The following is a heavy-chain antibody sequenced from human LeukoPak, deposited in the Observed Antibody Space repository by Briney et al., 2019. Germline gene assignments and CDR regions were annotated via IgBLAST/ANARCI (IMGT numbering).Heavy chain of an antibody. J-gene: IGHJ6*02. CDR1: GYTFFDYY. Sequence: ASVKVSCKASGYTFFDYYMHWVRQAPGQGLEWRGWINLNSGGTNYAQNFQGRVTMTRDTSINTTYMELSRLRSDDTAVFYCATFFYNHTYFDTLDVWGQGTTVTVSS. CDR3: ATFFYNHTYFDTLDV. V-gene: IGHV1-2*02. CDR2: INLNSGGT. D-gene: IGHD3-9*01.